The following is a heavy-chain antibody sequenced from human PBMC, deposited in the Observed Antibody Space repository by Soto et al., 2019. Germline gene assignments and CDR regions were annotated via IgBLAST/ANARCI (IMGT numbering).Heavy chain of an antibody. J-gene: IGHJ6*02. CDR1: GYTLTELS. CDR3: ETKGRWYVGYYYYGMDV. D-gene: IGHD6-13*01. V-gene: IGHV1-24*01. CDR2: FDPEDGET. Sequence: ASVKVSCKVSGYTLTELSMHLVRQAPGKGLEWMGGFDPEDGETIYAQKFQGRVTMTEDTSTDTAYMELSSLRSEDTAVYYCETKGRWYVGYYYYGMDVWGQGTTVTVSS.